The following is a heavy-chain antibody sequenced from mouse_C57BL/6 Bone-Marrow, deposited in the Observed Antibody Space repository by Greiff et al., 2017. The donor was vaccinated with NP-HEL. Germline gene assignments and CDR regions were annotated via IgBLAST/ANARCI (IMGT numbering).Heavy chain of an antibody. V-gene: IGHV1-64*01. CDR3: ARWGGYYAMDY. CDR2: IHPNSGST. CDR1: GYTSTSYW. Sequence: QVQLQQPGAELVKPGASVKLSCKASGYTSTSYWMHWVKQRPGQGLEWIGMIHPNSGSTNYNEKFKSKATLTVDKSSSTAYMQLSSLTSEDSAVYYCARWGGYYAMDYWGQGTSVTVSS. J-gene: IGHJ4*01.